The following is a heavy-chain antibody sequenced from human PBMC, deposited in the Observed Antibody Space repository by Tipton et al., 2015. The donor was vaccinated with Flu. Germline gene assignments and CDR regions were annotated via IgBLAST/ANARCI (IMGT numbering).Heavy chain of an antibody. Sequence: SLRLSCEASGFTFSSYDMHWVRQVRGKGLEWVSGIGTSGDTYYPGSVKGRFTISRDNAKNTLYLQMNSLRAEDTAVYYCARDSVYDILTGYSYYGMDVWGQGTTVTVSS. D-gene: IGHD3-9*01. CDR1: GFTFSSYD. CDR2: IGTSGDT. J-gene: IGHJ6*02. V-gene: IGHV3-13*01. CDR3: ARDSVYDILTGYSYYGMDV.